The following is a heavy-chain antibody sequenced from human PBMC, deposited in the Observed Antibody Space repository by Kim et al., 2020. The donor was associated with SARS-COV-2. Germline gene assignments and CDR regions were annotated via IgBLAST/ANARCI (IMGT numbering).Heavy chain of an antibody. Sequence: GESLKISCKGSGYNFNNYWIAWVRQMPGKGLEWMGMVFPSDSDIRYSPSFEGQITISVDKSTTTAHLQWPSLKASDTAIYFCARGDSAGALDNWGQGTLVTVSS. CDR1: GYNFNNYW. V-gene: IGHV5-51*03. CDR3: ARGDSAGALDN. J-gene: IGHJ4*02. CDR2: VFPSDSDI. D-gene: IGHD7-27*01.